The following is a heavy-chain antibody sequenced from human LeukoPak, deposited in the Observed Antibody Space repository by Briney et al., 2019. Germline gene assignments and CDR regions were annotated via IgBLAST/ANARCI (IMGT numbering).Heavy chain of an antibody. D-gene: IGHD1-26*01. CDR2: VLYDGSQK. CDR3: ARARMVGTTTYYFQY. V-gene: IGHV3-33*01. Sequence: PGGSLRLSCVASGFTFSDYGMHWVRQAPGKGLEWVAVVLYDGSQKYYADSVKGRFTISRDNSKSTLYLLMDSLRVEDTAVYYCARARMVGTTTYYFQYWGQGTLVTVSS. J-gene: IGHJ4*02. CDR1: GFTFSDYG.